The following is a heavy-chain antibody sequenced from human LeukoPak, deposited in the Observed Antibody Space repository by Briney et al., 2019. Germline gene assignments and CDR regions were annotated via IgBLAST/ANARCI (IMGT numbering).Heavy chain of an antibody. J-gene: IGHJ4*02. CDR1: GFTFSSYS. CDR3: ARGPTVTSLWV. D-gene: IGHD4-11*01. Sequence: GGLRLSCAASGFTFSSYSMNWVRQAPGKGLEWVSSISSSSSYIYYADSVKGRFTISRDNAKNSLYLQMNSLRAEDTAVYHCARGPTVTSLWVWGQGTLVTVSS. CDR2: ISSSSSYI. V-gene: IGHV3-21*01.